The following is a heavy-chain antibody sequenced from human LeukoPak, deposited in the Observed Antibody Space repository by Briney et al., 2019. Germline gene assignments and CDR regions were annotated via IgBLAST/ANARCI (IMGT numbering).Heavy chain of an antibody. CDR2: IYYSGST. D-gene: IGHD2-21*01. J-gene: IGHJ4*02. CDR3: ARLGVGLIRRDY. CDR1: GGSISNSSYY. V-gene: IGHV4-39*01. Sequence: SETLSLTCTVSGGSISNSSYYWGWIRQPPGKGLEWIGSIYYSGSTYYNPSLKSRVTISVDTSKNQFSLKLSSVTAADTAVYYCARLGVGLIRRDYWGQGTLVTVSS.